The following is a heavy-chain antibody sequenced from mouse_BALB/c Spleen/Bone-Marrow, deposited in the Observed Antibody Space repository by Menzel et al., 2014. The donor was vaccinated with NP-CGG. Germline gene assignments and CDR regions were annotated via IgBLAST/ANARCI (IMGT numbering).Heavy chain of an antibody. D-gene: IGHD1-1*01. CDR3: AFYYYGSSPFAY. CDR2: IDPANGNT. V-gene: IGHV14-3*02. J-gene: IGHJ3*01. CDR1: GFNIKDTY. Sequence: EVQLVESGAELVKPGASVKLSCTASGFNIKDTYMHWVKQRPEQGLEWIGRIDPANGNTKYDPKSQGKATITADTSSNTAYLQLSSLTSEDTAVYYCAFYYYGSSPFAYWGQGTLVTVSA.